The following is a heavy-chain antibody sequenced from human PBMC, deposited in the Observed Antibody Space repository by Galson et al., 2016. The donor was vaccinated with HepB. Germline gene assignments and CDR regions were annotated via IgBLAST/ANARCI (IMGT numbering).Heavy chain of an antibody. D-gene: IGHD5-24*01. CDR3: ARPRRWPQYYYGLDV. CDR1: GFIFSEYA. Sequence: SLRLSCAASGFIFSEYAMSWVRQAPGKGLEWVAVISYDGSHKHYRDSVKGRFTISRDNSKNTLYLQMNSLRREDTAVYYCARPRRWPQYYYGLDVWGQGTTVTVSS. J-gene: IGHJ6*02. V-gene: IGHV3-30-3*01. CDR2: ISYDGSHK.